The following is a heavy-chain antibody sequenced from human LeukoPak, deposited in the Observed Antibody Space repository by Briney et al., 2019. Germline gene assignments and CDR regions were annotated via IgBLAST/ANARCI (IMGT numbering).Heavy chain of an antibody. CDR3: ARRAHCSGGSCYTTETAMVVGGFDY. D-gene: IGHD2-15*01. CDR2: IYYSGST. V-gene: IGHV4-59*12. Sequence: SETLSLTCTVSGGSISSYYWSWIRQPPGKGLEWIGYIYYSGSTNYNPSLKSRVTISVDTSKNQFSLKLSSVTAADTAVYYCARRAHCSGGSCYTTETAMVVGGFDYWGQGTLVTVSS. CDR1: GGSISSYY. J-gene: IGHJ4*02.